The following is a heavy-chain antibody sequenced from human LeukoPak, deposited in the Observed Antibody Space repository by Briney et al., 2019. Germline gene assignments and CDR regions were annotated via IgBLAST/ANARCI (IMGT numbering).Heavy chain of an antibody. V-gene: IGHV1-69*04. CDR1: GGTFSSYA. J-gene: IGHJ4*02. CDR3: ASTGGYSYGYGANYYFDY. CDR2: IIPILGIA. D-gene: IGHD5-18*01. Sequence: LVKVSCKASGGTFSSYAISWVRQAPGQGLEWMGRIIPILGIANYAQKFQGRVTITADKSTSTAYTELSSLRSEDTAVYYCASTGGYSYGYGANYYFDYWGQGTLVTVSS.